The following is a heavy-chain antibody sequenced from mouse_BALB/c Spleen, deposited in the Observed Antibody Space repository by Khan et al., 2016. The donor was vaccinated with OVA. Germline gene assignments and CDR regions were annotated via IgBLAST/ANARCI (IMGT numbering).Heavy chain of an antibody. CDR2: IYPSDSYT. CDR3: TRGEPGNFDY. J-gene: IGHJ2*01. Sequence: QVRLQQSGAELVRPGASVKLSCKTSGYTFTNYWINWVKQRPGQGLEWIGNIYPSDSYTNYNQKFKDKATLTVDKSSSTAYMQLTSPTSEDSAVYYCTRGEPGNFDYWGHGTTLTVSS. V-gene: IGHV1-69*02. D-gene: IGHD2-13*01. CDR1: GYTFTNYW.